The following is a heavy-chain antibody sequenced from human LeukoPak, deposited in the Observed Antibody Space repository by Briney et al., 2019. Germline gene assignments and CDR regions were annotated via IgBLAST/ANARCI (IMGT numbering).Heavy chain of an antibody. CDR1: GVTFSSYW. V-gene: IGHV3-7*05. CDR2: IKGDGSTK. Sequence: GGSLRLSCAASGVTFSSYWMTWVRQAPGKGREWGASIKGDGSTKFYVDSLKGRFTISRDNAKNSLYLQMNSLRAEDTAVYYCGRGNYGTDVWGQGTTVTVSS. J-gene: IGHJ6*02. CDR3: GRGNYGTDV.